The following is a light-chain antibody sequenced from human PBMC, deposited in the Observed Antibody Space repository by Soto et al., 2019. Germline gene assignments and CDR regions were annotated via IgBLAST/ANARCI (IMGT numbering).Light chain of an antibody. CDR3: QQYNSYSGIT. CDR2: DAS. Sequence: DIQMTQSPSTLSASVGDRVTITCRASQSISSWLAWYQQKPGKAPKLLIYDASSLESGVPSRFSGSGSGTEFTLTISSLQPDHFATYYCQQYNSYSGITFGQGTRLEIK. J-gene: IGKJ5*01. CDR1: QSISSW. V-gene: IGKV1-5*01.